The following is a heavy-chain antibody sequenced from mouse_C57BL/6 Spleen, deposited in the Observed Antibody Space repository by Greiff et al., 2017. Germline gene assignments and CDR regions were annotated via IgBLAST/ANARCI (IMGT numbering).Heavy chain of an antibody. CDR2: IYPGDGDN. Sequence: QVQLQQSGPELVKPGASVKISCKASGYAFSSSWMNWVKQRPGKGLEWIGRIYPGDGDNNYNGKFKGKATLTADKSSSTAYMQLSSLTSEDSAVYCCARETAQAWVAYRGQGTLVTVSA. V-gene: IGHV1-82*01. J-gene: IGHJ3*01. D-gene: IGHD3-2*02. CDR1: GYAFSSSW. CDR3: ARETAQAWVAY.